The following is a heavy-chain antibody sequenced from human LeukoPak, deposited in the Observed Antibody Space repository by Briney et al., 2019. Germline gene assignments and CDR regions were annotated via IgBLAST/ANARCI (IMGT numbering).Heavy chain of an antibody. D-gene: IGHD2-8*01. J-gene: IGHJ6*02. CDR1: GFTVSSNY. V-gene: IGHV3-66*01. CDR3: AGRDNGYYYGMDV. Sequence: GGSLRLSCAASGFTVSSNYMSWVRHTPGKGLEWVSLISSGGSTYYADSVKGRFTISRDNSKNTLYLQMNSLRAEDTAVYYCAGRDNGYYYGMDVWGQGTTVTVSS. CDR2: ISSGGST.